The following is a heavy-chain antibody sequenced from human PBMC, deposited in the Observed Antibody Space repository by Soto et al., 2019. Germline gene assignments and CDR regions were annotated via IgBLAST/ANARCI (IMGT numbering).Heavy chain of an antibody. Sequence: PWGSLRLSCSASGFTFSSYAMSWFRQAPGKGLEWVSAISGSGGSTYYADSVKGRFTISRDNSKNTLYLQMNSLRAEDTAVYYCAKALRPRNYYDSSGSDAFDIWGQGTMVTVSS. CDR1: GFTFSSYA. CDR3: AKALRPRNYYDSSGSDAFDI. CDR2: ISGSGGST. V-gene: IGHV3-23*01. J-gene: IGHJ3*02. D-gene: IGHD3-22*01.